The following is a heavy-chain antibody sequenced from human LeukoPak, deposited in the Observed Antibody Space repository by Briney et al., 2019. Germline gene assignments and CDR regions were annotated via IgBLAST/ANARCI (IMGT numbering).Heavy chain of an antibody. Sequence: GGSLRLSCAASGFTFSTYWMSWVRQAPGKGLEWVADIKEDGSQKHYVDSVKGRFTISRVNAKSSLYLQMNNLRAEDTAVYYCARSPLRRSDSWGQGTLVIVSS. D-gene: IGHD1-14*01. V-gene: IGHV3-7*01. CDR1: GFTFSTYW. CDR3: ARSPLRRSDS. CDR2: IKEDGSQK. J-gene: IGHJ4*02.